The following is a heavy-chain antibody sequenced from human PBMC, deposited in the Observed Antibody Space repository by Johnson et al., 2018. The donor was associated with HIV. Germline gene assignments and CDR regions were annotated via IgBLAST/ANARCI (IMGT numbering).Heavy chain of an antibody. V-gene: IGHV3-13*01. CDR1: GFTFSSYD. J-gene: IGHJ3*02. D-gene: IGHD2-2*03. CDR3: ARDLDRSAFDI. CDR2: IGTAGDT. Sequence: EVQLVESGGGLVQPGGSLRLSCAASGFTFSSYDMHWVRQATGKGLEWVSAIGTAGDTYYPGSVKGRFTISRENAKNSLYLQMNSLRAEDTAVYYCARDLDRSAFDIWGQGTMVTVSS.